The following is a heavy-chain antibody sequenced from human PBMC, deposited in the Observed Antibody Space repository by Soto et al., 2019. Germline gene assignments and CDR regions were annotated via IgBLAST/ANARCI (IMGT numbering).Heavy chain of an antibody. CDR2: TYYRSKWYS. CDR3: ARGSYYSGWV. J-gene: IGHJ4*02. D-gene: IGHD6-19*01. Sequence: PAQTLSLTCAISGYSVSSTSTALSWISQSPSRGLEWLGRTYYRSKWYSDYAVSVKSRITINPDTSKKQFSLQMNSVTPDDTAVYYCARGSYYSGWVWGQGTMVTVSS. CDR1: GYSVSSTSTA. V-gene: IGHV6-1*01.